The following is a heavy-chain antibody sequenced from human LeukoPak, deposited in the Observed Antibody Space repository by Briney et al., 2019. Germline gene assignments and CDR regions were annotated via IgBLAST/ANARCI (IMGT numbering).Heavy chain of an antibody. CDR3: ARVDGSVDY. V-gene: IGHV4-59*08. D-gene: IGHD3-22*01. J-gene: IGHJ4*02. Sequence: SETLSLTCTVSGGSISSYYWSWIRQPPGKGLEWIGYIYYSGSTNYNPSLKSRVTISVDTSKNQFSLKLSSVTAADTAVYFCARVDGSVDYWGQGTLVTVSS. CDR2: IYYSGST. CDR1: GGSISSYY.